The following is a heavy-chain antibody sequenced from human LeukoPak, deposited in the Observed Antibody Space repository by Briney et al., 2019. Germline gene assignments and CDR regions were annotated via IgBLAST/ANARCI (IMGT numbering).Heavy chain of an antibody. D-gene: IGHD6-6*01. Sequence: GGSLRLSCAASGFTFSSYAMHWVRQAPGKGLEWVAVISYDGSNKYYADSVKGRFTISRDNSKNTLYLQMNSLRAEDTAVYYCARISSSYDYDYWGQGTLVTVSS. CDR3: ARISSSYDYDY. CDR1: GFTFSSYA. CDR2: ISYDGSNK. V-gene: IGHV3-30-3*01. J-gene: IGHJ4*02.